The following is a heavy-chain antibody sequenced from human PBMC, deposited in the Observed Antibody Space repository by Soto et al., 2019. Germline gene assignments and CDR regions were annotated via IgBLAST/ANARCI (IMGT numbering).Heavy chain of an antibody. CDR3: ARPPYDILTGLGGSDAFDI. J-gene: IGHJ3*02. V-gene: IGHV1-46*01. D-gene: IGHD3-9*01. CDR1: GYTFTSYY. CDR2: INPSGGST. Sequence: GASVKVSCKASGYTFTSYYMHWVRQAPGQGLEWMGIINPSGGSTSYAQKFQGRVTMTGDTSTSTVYMELSSLRSEDTAVYYCARPPYDILTGLGGSDAFDIWGQGTMVTVSS.